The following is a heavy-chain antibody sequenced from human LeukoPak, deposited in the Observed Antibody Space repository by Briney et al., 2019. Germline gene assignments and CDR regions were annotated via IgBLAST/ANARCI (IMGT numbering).Heavy chain of an antibody. V-gene: IGHV3-7*01. J-gene: IGHJ6*03. D-gene: IGHD2-2*01. CDR2: IKEDGSEK. Sequence: GGSLRLSCAASGFTFSRHRMSWVRQAPGKGLEWLANIKEDGSEKYYVDSVKGRFTVSRDNAKNSLYLQMNSLRVEDTAVYYCASHRNCGSSIYYEEDYYMDVWGKGATVTVSS. CDR3: ASHRNCGSSIYYEEDYYMDV. CDR1: GFTFSRHR.